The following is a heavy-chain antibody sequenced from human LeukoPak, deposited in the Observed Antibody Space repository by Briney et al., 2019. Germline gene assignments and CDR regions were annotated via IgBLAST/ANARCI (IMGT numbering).Heavy chain of an antibody. D-gene: IGHD2-15*01. CDR1: GYTFTSYG. V-gene: IGHV1-18*01. J-gene: IGHJ6*02. CDR2: IIAYNGKT. Sequence: ASVKVACTASGYTFTSYGISWVRQAPGQGLGWMGWIIAYNGKTNYAQKLQSRVTMTTDTSTSTAYMELRSLRSDDTAVCYCARDPPRIVVVVAATNYYGMDVWGQGTTVTVSS. CDR3: ARDPPRIVVVVAATNYYGMDV.